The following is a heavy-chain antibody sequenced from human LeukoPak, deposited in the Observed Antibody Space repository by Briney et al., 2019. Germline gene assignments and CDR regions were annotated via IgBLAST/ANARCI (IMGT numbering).Heavy chain of an antibody. D-gene: IGHD3-9*01. CDR2: IYYSGST. V-gene: IGHV4-39*07. J-gene: IGHJ4*02. CDR1: GGSISSSSYY. CDR3: ARAGGHYDILTGYSD. Sequence: SETLSLTCTVSGGSISSSSYYWGWIRQPPGKGLEWIGSIYYSGSTYYNPSLKSRVTISVDTSKNQFSLKLSSVTAADTAVYYCARAGGHYDILTGYSDWGQGTLVTVSS.